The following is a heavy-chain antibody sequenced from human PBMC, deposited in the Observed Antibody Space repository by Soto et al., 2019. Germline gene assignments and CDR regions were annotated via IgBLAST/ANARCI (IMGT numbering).Heavy chain of an antibody. D-gene: IGHD4-17*01. Sequence: SVKVYFRASGGAFGRYSVSWVRQAPGQGLEWIGGVIPVFNTSNYSLKFQGRVAIFADLSTSTVFMELRSLRSEETALYYCARGDEMTAVTIFEYWGQGTLVTVSS. V-gene: IGHV1-69*13. CDR2: VIPVFNTS. CDR3: ARGDEMTAVTIFEY. CDR1: GGAFGRYS. J-gene: IGHJ4*02.